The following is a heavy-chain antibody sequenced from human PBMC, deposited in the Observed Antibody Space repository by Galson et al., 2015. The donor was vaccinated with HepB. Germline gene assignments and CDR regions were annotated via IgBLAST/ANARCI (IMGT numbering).Heavy chain of an antibody. CDR3: ARDPFGLRSPGYFHY. V-gene: IGHV3-7*03. CDR2: INQDGSEK. Sequence: SLRLSCAASRFTFSSYWMSWVRQAPGKGLEWVANINQDGSEKYYVDSVKGRFTISRDNAKNSLYLQMNSLRAEDTAVYYCARDPFGLRSPGYFHYWGQGTLVTVSS. CDR1: RFTFSSYW. D-gene: IGHD3-10*01. J-gene: IGHJ4*02.